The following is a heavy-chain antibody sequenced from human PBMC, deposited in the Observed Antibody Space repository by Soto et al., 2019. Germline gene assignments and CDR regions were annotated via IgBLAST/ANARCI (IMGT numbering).Heavy chain of an antibody. CDR2: TFYRSKWYN. Sequence: SQTLSLTCAISGDSVSSNSATWNWIRQSPSRGLEWLGRTFYRSKWYNDYAVSVKSRITINPDTSKNQFSLQLNSVTPEDTAVYYCARSVGGSRGHCLDYWGQGTLVTVSS. V-gene: IGHV6-1*01. CDR3: ARSVGGSRGHCLDY. CDR1: GDSVSSNSAT. D-gene: IGHD3-10*01. J-gene: IGHJ4*02.